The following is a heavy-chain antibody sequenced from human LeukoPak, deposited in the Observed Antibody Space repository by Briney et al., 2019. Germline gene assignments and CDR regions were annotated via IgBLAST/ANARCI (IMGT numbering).Heavy chain of an antibody. J-gene: IGHJ4*02. Sequence: GGSLILSCAASGFTFSSYEMNWVRQAPGKGLEWVSYISSSGSTIYYADSVKGRFTISRDNAKNSLYLQMNSLRAEDTAVYYCARDWDYGDHCDYWGQGTLVTVSS. CDR1: GFTFSSYE. D-gene: IGHD4-17*01. CDR2: ISSSGSTI. V-gene: IGHV3-48*03. CDR3: ARDWDYGDHCDY.